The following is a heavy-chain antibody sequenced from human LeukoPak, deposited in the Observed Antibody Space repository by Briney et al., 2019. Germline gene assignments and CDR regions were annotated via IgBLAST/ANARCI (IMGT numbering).Heavy chain of an antibody. V-gene: IGHV4-59*01. Sequence: SETLSLTCTVSGGSISSYYWSWIRQPPGKGLEWIGYIYYSGSTNYNPSLKSRVTISVDTSKNQFSLKLSSVTAADTAVYYCARDLRVPAATYFDYWGQGTLVTVSS. CDR1: GGSISSYY. CDR2: IYYSGST. D-gene: IGHD2-2*01. CDR3: ARDLRVPAATYFDY. J-gene: IGHJ4*02.